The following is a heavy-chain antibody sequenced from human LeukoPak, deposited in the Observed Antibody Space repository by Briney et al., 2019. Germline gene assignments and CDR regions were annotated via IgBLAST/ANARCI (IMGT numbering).Heavy chain of an antibody. V-gene: IGHV3-30*04. D-gene: IGHD6-19*01. CDR1: GFTFSRHP. CDR3: TKDPRAGAVSGIFYFDY. CDR2: ILYDGSEK. Sequence: PGRSLRLSCAASGFTFSRHPMHWVRQAPGKGLEWVAVILYDGSEKYYAESVKGRFTISRDNSKNTLYLQMDDLRPDDRAVYYFTKDPRAGAVSGIFYFDYWGQGTLLTVSS. J-gene: IGHJ4*02.